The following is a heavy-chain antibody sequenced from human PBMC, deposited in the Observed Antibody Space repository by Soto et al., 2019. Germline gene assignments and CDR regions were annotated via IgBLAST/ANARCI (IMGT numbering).Heavy chain of an antibody. CDR2: ISGSGGST. D-gene: IGHD3-3*01. CDR1: GFTFSSYA. J-gene: IGHJ4*02. CDR3: AKAEDCSSTSCPEYDFWSGYYMDY. V-gene: IGHV3-23*01. Sequence: EVQLLESGGGLVQPGGSLRLSCAASGFTFSSYAMSWVRQAPGKGLEWVSAISGSGGSTYYADSVKGRFTISRDNSKNTLELRMNSLRAEDTAVYYCAKAEDCSSTSCPEYDFWSGYYMDYWGQGTLVTVSS.